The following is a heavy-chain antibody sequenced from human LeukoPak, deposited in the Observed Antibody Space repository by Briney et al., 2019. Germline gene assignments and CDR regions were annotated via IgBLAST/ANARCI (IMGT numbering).Heavy chain of an antibody. J-gene: IGHJ4*02. D-gene: IGHD3-10*01. CDR1: GFTFSSYW. CDR2: ISGSGGST. Sequence: GGSLRLSCAASGFTFSSYWMSWVRQAPGKGLEWVSAISGSGGSTYYADSVKGRFTISRDNSKNTLYLQMNSLRAEDTAVYYCAKPTRPMVRGPFDYWGQGTLVTVSS. CDR3: AKPTRPMVRGPFDY. V-gene: IGHV3-23*01.